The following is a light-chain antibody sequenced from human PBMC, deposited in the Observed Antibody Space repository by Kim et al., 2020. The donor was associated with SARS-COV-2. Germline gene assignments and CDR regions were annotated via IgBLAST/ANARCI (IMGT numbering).Light chain of an antibody. CDR2: GAS. Sequence: EIVLTQSPGTLSLSPGERATLSCRASRSVSNNHLAWCQQKLGQAPRLLISGASNRANGIPARFSGSGSGTDFTLTISRLEPEDLAVYYCQQYASSPRTFGQGTQVDIK. J-gene: IGKJ1*01. CDR3: QQYASSPRT. CDR1: RSVSNNH. V-gene: IGKV3-20*01.